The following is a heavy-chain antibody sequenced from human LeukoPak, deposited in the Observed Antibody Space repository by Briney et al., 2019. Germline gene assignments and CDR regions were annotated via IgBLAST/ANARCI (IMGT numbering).Heavy chain of an antibody. Sequence: GASVKVSCKASGYTFTSYYMHWVRQAPGQGLEWMGIINPSGGSTSYAQKFQGRVTMTRDTSTSTVYMELSSLRSEDTAVYYCARRLYNSSWRYYYGMDVWGQGTTVTVSS. V-gene: IGHV1-46*01. CDR2: INPSGGST. D-gene: IGHD6-13*01. J-gene: IGHJ6*02. CDR3: ARRLYNSSWRYYYGMDV. CDR1: GYTFTSYY.